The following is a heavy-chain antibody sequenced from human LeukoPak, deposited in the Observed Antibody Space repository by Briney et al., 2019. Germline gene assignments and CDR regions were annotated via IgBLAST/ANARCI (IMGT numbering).Heavy chain of an antibody. CDR1: GFTFSDYS. CDR2: ISFSVNTK. Sequence: GGSLRLSCAASGFTFSDYSMNWVRQAPGKGLEWVSYISFSVNTKYYGDSVKGRFTISRDNAKNSLYLQMNSLRAEDTAVYYCARDGTMDPWGQGTLVTVSS. D-gene: IGHD3-10*01. J-gene: IGHJ5*02. V-gene: IGHV3-48*04. CDR3: ARDGTMDP.